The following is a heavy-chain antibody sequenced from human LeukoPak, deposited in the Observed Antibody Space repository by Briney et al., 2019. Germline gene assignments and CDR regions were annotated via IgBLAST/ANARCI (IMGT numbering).Heavy chain of an antibody. CDR2: IWYDGSNK. J-gene: IGHJ6*02. Sequence: GGSLRLSCAASGFTFSSYGMLWVRQAPGKGLEWVAVIWYDGSNKYYADSVKGRFTISRDNSKNTLYLQMNSLRAEDTAVYYCARGTTYYDFWSGYSADYYYYGMDVWGQGTTVTVSS. V-gene: IGHV3-33*01. CDR3: ARGTTYYDFWSGYSADYYYYGMDV. CDR1: GFTFSSYG. D-gene: IGHD3-3*01.